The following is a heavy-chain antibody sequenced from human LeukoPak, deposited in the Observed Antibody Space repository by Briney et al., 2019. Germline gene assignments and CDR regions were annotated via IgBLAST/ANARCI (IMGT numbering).Heavy chain of an antibody. J-gene: IGHJ3*02. Sequence: PSETLSLTCTVSGGSISSASWSWIRQPPGKGLEWIGEINHSGSTNYNPSLKSRVTISVDTSKNQFSLKLSSVTAADTAVYYCASEPYDILTGRADAFDIWGQGTMVTVSS. D-gene: IGHD3-9*01. CDR2: INHSGST. CDR3: ASEPYDILTGRADAFDI. CDR1: GGSISSAS. V-gene: IGHV4-34*01.